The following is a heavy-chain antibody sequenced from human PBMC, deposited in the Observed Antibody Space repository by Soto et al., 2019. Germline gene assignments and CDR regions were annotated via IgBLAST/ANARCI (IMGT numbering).Heavy chain of an antibody. D-gene: IGHD3-3*01. Sequence: ASVKVSCKASGYTFTSYGISWVRQAPGQGLEWMGWISAYNGNTNYAQKLQGRVTMTTDTSTSTAYMELRSLRSDDTAVYYCARDRDLRFLEWLRNYGMDVWGQGTTVTVSS. J-gene: IGHJ6*02. CDR1: GYTFTSYG. CDR3: ARDRDLRFLEWLRNYGMDV. V-gene: IGHV1-18*01. CDR2: ISAYNGNT.